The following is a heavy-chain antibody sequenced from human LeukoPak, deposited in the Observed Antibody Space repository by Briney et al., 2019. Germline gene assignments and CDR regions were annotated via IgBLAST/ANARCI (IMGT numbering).Heavy chain of an antibody. Sequence: ASVKVSCKASGGTFSSYAISWVRQAPGQGLEWMGGIIPIFGTANYAQKFQGRVTITTDESTSTAYMELSSLRSEDTAVYYCARGVWFGELYYYYYMGVWGKGTTVTVSS. D-gene: IGHD3-10*01. J-gene: IGHJ6*03. V-gene: IGHV1-69*05. CDR2: IIPIFGTA. CDR1: GGTFSSYA. CDR3: ARGVWFGELYYYYYMGV.